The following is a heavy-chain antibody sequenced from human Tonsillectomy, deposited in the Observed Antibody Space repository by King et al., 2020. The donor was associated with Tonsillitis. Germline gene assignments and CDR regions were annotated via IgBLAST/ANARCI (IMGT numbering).Heavy chain of an antibody. J-gene: IGHJ6*02. CDR1: GFTFDDYT. V-gene: IGHV3-43*01. CDR2: ISWDGDNT. D-gene: IGHD3-10*01. Sequence: VQLVESGGVVVQPGGSLRLSCAASGFTFDDYTMHWVRQAPGKGLEWVSLISWDGDNTYYADSVKGRFTISRDNSKNSLYLQMNSLRTEDTALYYCAKDIRGSGSYYPPHHYYYYGMDVWGQGTTVTVSS. CDR3: AKDIRGSGSYYPPHHYYYYGMDV.